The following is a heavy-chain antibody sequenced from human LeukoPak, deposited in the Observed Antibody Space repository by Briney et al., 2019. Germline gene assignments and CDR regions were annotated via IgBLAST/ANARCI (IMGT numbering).Heavy chain of an antibody. Sequence: GASVKVSCKASGYTFTSFGISWVRQAPGQGLEWMGWSSAYNGNTNYAQKFQGRVTMTRDTSTSTVYMELSSLRSEDTAVYYCARMRPDEYDYSNPTYPYYYYGMDVWGQGTTVTVSS. CDR1: GYTFTSFG. V-gene: IGHV1-18*01. D-gene: IGHD4-11*01. CDR2: SSAYNGNT. J-gene: IGHJ6*02. CDR3: ARMRPDEYDYSNPTYPYYYYGMDV.